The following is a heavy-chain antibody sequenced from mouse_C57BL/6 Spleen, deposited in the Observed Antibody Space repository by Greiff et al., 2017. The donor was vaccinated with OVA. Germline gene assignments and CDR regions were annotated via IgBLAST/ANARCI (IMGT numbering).Heavy chain of an antibody. D-gene: IGHD2-2*01. CDR2: IYPGSGNT. CDR1: GYSFTSYY. J-gene: IGHJ4*01. Sequence: VQLVESGPELVKPGASVKISCKASGYSFTSYYIHWVKQRPGQGLEWIGWIYPGSGNTKYNEKFKGKATLTADTSSSTAYMQLSSLTSEDSAVYYCARGGYDERMDYWGQGTSVTVSS. CDR3: ARGGYDERMDY. V-gene: IGHV1-66*01.